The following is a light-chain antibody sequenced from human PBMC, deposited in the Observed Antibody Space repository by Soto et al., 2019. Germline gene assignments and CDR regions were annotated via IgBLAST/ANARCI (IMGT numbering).Light chain of an antibody. CDR1: QGISTW. Sequence: IQLTQSPSSLSASLGDRVTITCRASQGISTWLAWYQQKPGTAPKLLIYDASSLESGVPSRFSGSGSGTEFTLTISSLQPDDYATYYCQQYSSYSRTFGQGTKVDI. J-gene: IGKJ1*01. CDR2: DAS. CDR3: QQYSSYSRT. V-gene: IGKV1-5*01.